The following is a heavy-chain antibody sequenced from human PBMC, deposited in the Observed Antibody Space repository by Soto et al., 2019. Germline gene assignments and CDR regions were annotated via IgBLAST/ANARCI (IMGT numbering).Heavy chain of an antibody. CDR2: IYYSGST. V-gene: IGHV4-59*01. D-gene: IGHD3-3*01. Sequence: SETLTLTCTASGGTIRSYDRSWIRQPPGKGLEWIGYIYYSGSTDYNPSLKSRVTISVDTSKNQYSLKLSSVTAADTAVYYCARGNFWSGLHNYSFDFWGQGTLVTVSS. CDR3: ARGNFWSGLHNYSFDF. J-gene: IGHJ4*02. CDR1: GGTIRSYD.